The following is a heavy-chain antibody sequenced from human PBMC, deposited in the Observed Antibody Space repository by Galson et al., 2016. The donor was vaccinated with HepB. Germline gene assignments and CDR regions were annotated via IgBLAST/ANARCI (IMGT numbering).Heavy chain of an antibody. CDR2: IYPTGNT. J-gene: IGHJ3*02. CDR1: GGSISSDNW. V-gene: IGHV4-4*02. CDR3: ARLVRGVRARAFDI. D-gene: IGHD3-10*01. Sequence: SETLSLTCAVSGGSISSDNWWTWVRQPPGKGLEWIGAIYPTGNTYYNPSLKRRVVISEDKSKYQFSLKLSSVTAADTAVYYCARLVRGVRARAFDIWGQGTMVTVSS.